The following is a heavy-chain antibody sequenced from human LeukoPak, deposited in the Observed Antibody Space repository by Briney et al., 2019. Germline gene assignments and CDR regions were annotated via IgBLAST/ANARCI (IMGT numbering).Heavy chain of an antibody. CDR1: EFTFNIYW. J-gene: IGHJ4*02. D-gene: IGHD3-3*01. CDR2: IKQDGSET. Sequence: GGSLRLSCAASEFTFNIYWMSWVRQAPGKGLEWVANIKQDGSETYYVDSVEGRFTISRDNAKNSLYLQMNSLRAEDTAVYYCARVRFLERSQYYFDYWGQGTLVTVSS. CDR3: ARVRFLERSQYYFDY. V-gene: IGHV3-7*01.